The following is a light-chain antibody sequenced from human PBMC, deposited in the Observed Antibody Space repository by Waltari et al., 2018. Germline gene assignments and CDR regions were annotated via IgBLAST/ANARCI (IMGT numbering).Light chain of an antibody. J-gene: IGLJ3*02. V-gene: IGLV2-14*03. CDR1: SSDVGDYNY. Sequence: QSALTQPASVSGSPGQSITISCTGTSSDVGDYNYVSWYQQHPGKAPKLMIYDVSKRPSWVSNRFSGSKSGNTASLTISGLQTEDEADYYCSSYTSTNTGVFGGGTKLTVL. CDR3: SSYTSTNTGV. CDR2: DVS.